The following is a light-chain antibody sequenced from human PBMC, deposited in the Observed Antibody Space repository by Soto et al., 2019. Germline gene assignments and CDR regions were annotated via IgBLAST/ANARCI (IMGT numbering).Light chain of an antibody. V-gene: IGLV2-11*01. CDR1: SSDVGGYNY. Sequence: QSALTQPSSVSGSTGESVTISCTGTSSDVGGYNYVSWYQQHPGKAPKLMIYDVSKRPSGVPDRFSGSKSGNTASLTISGLQAEDEADYYCCSYAGTYVFGTGTKLTV. CDR2: DVS. CDR3: CSYAGTYV. J-gene: IGLJ1*01.